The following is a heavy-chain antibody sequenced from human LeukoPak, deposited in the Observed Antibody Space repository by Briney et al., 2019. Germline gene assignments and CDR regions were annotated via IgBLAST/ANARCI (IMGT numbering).Heavy chain of an antibody. J-gene: IGHJ4*02. CDR1: GFTFSSYW. CDR2: INSDGSST. D-gene: IGHD5-18*01. V-gene: IGHV3-74*01. CDR3: ARESGVDTAMDFDY. Sequence: GRSLRLSCAASGFTFSSYWMHWVRQAPGKGLVWVSRINSDGSSTSYADSAKGRFTISRDNAKNTLYLQMNSLRAEDTAVYYCARESGVDTAMDFDYWGQGTLVTVSS.